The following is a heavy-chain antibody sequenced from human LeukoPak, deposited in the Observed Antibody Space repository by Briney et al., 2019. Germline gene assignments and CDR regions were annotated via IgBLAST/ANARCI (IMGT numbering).Heavy chain of an antibody. CDR1: GFTFSSYE. V-gene: IGHV3-48*03. CDR3: ARDRGVPAAIFDY. J-gene: IGHJ4*02. Sequence: GGSLRLSCAASGFTFSSYEMNWVRQASGKGLEWVSYISSSGSTIYYADSVKGRFTISRDNAKNSLYLQMNSLRAEDTAVYYCARDRGVPAAIFDYWGQGTLVTVSS. D-gene: IGHD2-2*01. CDR2: ISSSGSTI.